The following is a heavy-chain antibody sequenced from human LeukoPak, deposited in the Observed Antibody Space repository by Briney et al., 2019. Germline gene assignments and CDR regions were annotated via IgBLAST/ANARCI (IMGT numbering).Heavy chain of an antibody. CDR1: GFTFSDHY. D-gene: IGHD1-26*01. CDR2: TRNKANSYTT. J-gene: IGHJ3*02. Sequence: PGGSLRLSCAASGFTFSDHYMDWVRQAPGKGLEWVGRTRNKANSYTTEYAASVKGIFTISRDDSKNSLYLQMNSLETEDTAVYYCARWELSHDAFDIWGQGTMVTVSS. V-gene: IGHV3-72*01. CDR3: ARWELSHDAFDI.